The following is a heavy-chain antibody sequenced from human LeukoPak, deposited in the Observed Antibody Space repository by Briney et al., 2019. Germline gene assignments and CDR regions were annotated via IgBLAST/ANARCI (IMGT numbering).Heavy chain of an antibody. CDR2: ISSSGSTI. D-gene: IGHD5-18*01. V-gene: IGHV3-48*03. CDR3: AKGSRPGYSYGPREYYYYMDV. Sequence: PGGSLRLSCAASGFTFSSYEMNWVRQAPGKGLEWVSYISSSGSTIYYADSVKGRFTISRDNSKNTLYLQMNSLRAEDTAVYYCAKGSRPGYSYGPREYYYYMDVWGKGTTVTVSS. CDR1: GFTFSSYE. J-gene: IGHJ6*03.